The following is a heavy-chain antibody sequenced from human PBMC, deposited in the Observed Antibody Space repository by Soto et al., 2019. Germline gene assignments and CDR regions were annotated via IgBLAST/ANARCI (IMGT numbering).Heavy chain of an antibody. V-gene: IGHV1-3*01. D-gene: IGHD6-13*01. CDR2: INAGNGNT. CDR1: GYTFTSYA. CDR3: ARTGSSSWFWFDP. J-gene: IGHJ5*02. Sequence: QVQLVQSGAEVKKLGASVKVSCKASGYTFTSYAIHWVRQAPGQRLEWMGWINAGNGNTKYSQKFQGRVTITRDTSASTAYMELSSLRSEDTAVYYCARTGSSSWFWFDPWGQGTLVTVSS.